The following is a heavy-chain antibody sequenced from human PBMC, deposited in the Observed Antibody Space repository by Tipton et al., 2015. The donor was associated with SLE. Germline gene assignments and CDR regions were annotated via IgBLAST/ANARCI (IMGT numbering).Heavy chain of an antibody. Sequence: TLSLTCTVSVDSISSSTHYWGWLRQPPGKGLGWIGNILYTGRTYYNPSLKSRVTISVDTSNNQFSLKLSSVTAADTAVYYCARLLWFGEGDYWGQGTLVTVSS. V-gene: IGHV4-39*07. D-gene: IGHD3-10*01. J-gene: IGHJ4*02. CDR2: ILYTGRT. CDR3: ARLLWFGEGDY. CDR1: VDSISSSTHY.